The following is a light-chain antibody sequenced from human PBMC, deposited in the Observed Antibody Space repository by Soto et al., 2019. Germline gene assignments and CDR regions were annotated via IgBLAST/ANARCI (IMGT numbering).Light chain of an antibody. J-gene: IGLJ1*01. CDR1: SGDVGGYDY. Sequence: QSVLTQPASVSGSPGQSIAISCTGTSGDVGGYDYVSWYQQHPDKAPKLMIYEVTKRPSWVSNRFPGSKSGNTASLTISGLQPEDEADYYCSSHTSGSTRVFGRGTKVSVL. CDR2: EVT. V-gene: IGLV2-14*01. CDR3: SSHTSGSTRV.